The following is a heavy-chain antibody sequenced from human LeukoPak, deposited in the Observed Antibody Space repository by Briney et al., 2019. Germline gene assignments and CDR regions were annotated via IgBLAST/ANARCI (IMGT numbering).Heavy chain of an antibody. CDR2: IRGSGGIT. D-gene: IGHD1-20*01. CDR3: AKGRGNNWDGGDC. Sequence: PGGSLRLSCAASGFTFRSYNMIWVRQAPGEGLEWVSTIRGSGGITYYADSVKGRFTISRDESKNTLYLQMNSLRVEDTAVYYCAKGRGNNWDGGDCWGQGTLVTVSS. CDR1: GFTFRSYN. V-gene: IGHV3-23*01. J-gene: IGHJ4*02.